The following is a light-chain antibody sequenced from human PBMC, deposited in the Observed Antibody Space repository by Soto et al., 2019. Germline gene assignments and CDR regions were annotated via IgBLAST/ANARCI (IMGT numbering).Light chain of an antibody. J-gene: IGLJ2*01. CDR3: AAWDDSLNGLVV. CDR1: SSNIGSNT. CDR2: SNN. Sequence: QSVLTQPPSASGTPGQRVTISCSGSSSNIGSNTVNWYQQLPGTAPKLPIYSNNQRPSGVPDRFSGSKSGTSASLAISGLQSEDEADYYCAAWDDSLNGLVVFGGGTKVTVL. V-gene: IGLV1-44*01.